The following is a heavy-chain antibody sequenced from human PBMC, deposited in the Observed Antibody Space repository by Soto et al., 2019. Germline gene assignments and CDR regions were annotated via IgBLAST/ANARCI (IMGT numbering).Heavy chain of an antibody. D-gene: IGHD3-16*01. CDR1: GFTLSNYG. J-gene: IGHJ4*02. CDR2: IFGGDAP. Sequence: EVHLLESGGGLVQPGGSLRLSCAASGFTLSNYGMNWVRQAPGRGLEWVSGIFGGDAPTSADSVKGRFTISRDNSKNTLFLQMNSLRVEDTAIYHCAGGITGNGWSNWGQGTLVAVSS. V-gene: IGHV3-23*01. CDR3: AGGITGNGWSN.